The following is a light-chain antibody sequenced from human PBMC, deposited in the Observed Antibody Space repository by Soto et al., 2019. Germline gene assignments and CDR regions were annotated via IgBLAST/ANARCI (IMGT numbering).Light chain of an antibody. Sequence: QSALTQPRSVSGSPGQSVTISCTRTSSDVGGYNYVSWYQQHPGKAPKLMIYDVSKRPSGVPDRFSGSKSGNTASLTISGLQAEDEADYYCCSYAGSYTRYVFGTGTQLTVL. J-gene: IGLJ1*01. CDR1: SSDVGGYNY. CDR2: DVS. V-gene: IGLV2-11*01. CDR3: CSYAGSYTRYV.